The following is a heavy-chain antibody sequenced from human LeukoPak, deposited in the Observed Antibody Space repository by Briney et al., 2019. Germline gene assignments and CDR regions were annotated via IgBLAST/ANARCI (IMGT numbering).Heavy chain of an antibody. J-gene: IGHJ4*02. D-gene: IGHD4-11*01. Sequence: PGGSLRLSCAASGFTFSSYAMSWVRQAPGKGLEWVSGISGGGISTYYADSVKGRFTISRDNSKNTLYLQMNSLRAEDTAVYYCARDYSNYVRYFDYWGQGTLVTVSS. CDR1: GFTFSSYA. V-gene: IGHV3-23*01. CDR2: ISGGGIST. CDR3: ARDYSNYVRYFDY.